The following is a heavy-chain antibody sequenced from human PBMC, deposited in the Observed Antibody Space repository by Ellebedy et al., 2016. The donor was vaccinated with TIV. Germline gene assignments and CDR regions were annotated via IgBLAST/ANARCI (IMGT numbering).Heavy chain of an antibody. Sequence: ASVKVSCKASGYTFTSYGISWVRQAPGQGLEWMGWISAYNGNTNYAQKLQGRVTMTTDTSTSTAYMELRSLRSDDTAVYYCARDGDIVVVVAATRTPGAFDTWGQGTMVTVSS. V-gene: IGHV1-18*01. J-gene: IGHJ3*02. CDR3: ARDGDIVVVVAATRTPGAFDT. CDR2: ISAYNGNT. CDR1: GYTFTSYG. D-gene: IGHD2-15*01.